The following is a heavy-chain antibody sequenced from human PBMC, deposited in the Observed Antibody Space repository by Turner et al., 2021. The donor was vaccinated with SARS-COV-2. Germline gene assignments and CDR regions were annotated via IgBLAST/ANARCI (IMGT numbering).Heavy chain of an antibody. CDR3: VKGQSTAWYNILDVFDV. J-gene: IGHJ3*01. V-gene: IGHV3-9*01. CDR1: GFIFDDYV. Sequence: SLRLSCAASGFIFDDYVMHWVRQLPGKGLEWVSGISWKKDVVSYADSVKGRFTISRDSAENSLYLQMSSLRPEDTAFYYRVKGQSTAWYNILDVFDVWGRGTLVTVSS. CDR2: ISWKKDVV. D-gene: IGHD1-1*01.